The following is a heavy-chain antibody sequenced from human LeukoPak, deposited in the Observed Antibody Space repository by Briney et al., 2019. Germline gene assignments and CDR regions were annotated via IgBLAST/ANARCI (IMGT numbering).Heavy chain of an antibody. J-gene: IGHJ6*02. CDR2: IKPDGSEQ. D-gene: IGHD5-18*01. CDR1: GFTFSSFW. CDR3: ARERDSHYYYYGMDV. V-gene: IGHV3-7*01. Sequence: GGSLRLSCAASGFTFSSFWMAWIRQAPGKGLEWVANIKPDGSEQYYVDSMKGRFTVSRDNAKNSLYLQMYNLRADDTAVYYCARERDSHYYYYGMDVWGQGTTVTVSS.